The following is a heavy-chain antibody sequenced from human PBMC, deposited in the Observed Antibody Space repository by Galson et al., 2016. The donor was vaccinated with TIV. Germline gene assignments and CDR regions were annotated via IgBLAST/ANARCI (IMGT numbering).Heavy chain of an antibody. J-gene: IGHJ4*02. CDR1: GVTFISFA. CDR2: IITIFRTV. V-gene: IGHV1-69*13. CDR3: ARGEVYDSLDG. D-gene: IGHD3-22*01. Sequence: SVKVSCKASGVTFISFAISWVRPAPGQGLEWMGGIITIFRTVHYAQRFQGRVTITADESTSTAYMELSSLRSEDTAVYYCARGEVYDSLDGWGQGTLVTVSS.